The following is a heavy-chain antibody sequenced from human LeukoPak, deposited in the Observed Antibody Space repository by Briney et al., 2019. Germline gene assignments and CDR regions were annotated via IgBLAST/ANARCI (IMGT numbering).Heavy chain of an antibody. Sequence: GGSLRLSCSASGFTFSSYGMHWVRQAPGKGLEWVAVISNDGSNKDYADSVKGRFTISRDTSKNTLYLQINSLRADDTAVYYCAKPLHYYYSNAAWYFDLWGRGTLVTVSS. CDR3: AKPLHYYYSNAAWYFDL. V-gene: IGHV3-30*18. J-gene: IGHJ2*01. CDR2: ISNDGSNK. CDR1: GFTFSSYG. D-gene: IGHD3-22*01.